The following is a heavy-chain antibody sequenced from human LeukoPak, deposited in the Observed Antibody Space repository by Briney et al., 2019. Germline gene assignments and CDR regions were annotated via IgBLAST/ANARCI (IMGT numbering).Heavy chain of an antibody. CDR3: ARPAVDGRSYYSRVHIRGYHFDY. V-gene: IGHV4-34*01. J-gene: IGHJ4*02. CDR2: VNHRGST. CDR1: GGSFSGLY. D-gene: IGHD3-22*01. Sequence: SETLPLTCAVYGGSFSGLYWSWIRQPPGKGLEWIGEVNHRGSTNYNPSLKSRVAISVDTSNNQFSLRLSSVTAADTAVYYCARPAVDGRSYYSRVHIRGYHFDYWGQGTLVTVSS.